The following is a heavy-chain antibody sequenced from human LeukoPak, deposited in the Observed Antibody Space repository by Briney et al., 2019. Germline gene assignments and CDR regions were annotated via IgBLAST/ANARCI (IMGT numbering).Heavy chain of an antibody. Sequence: SETLSLTCTVSGGSISSSSYYWGWIRQPPGKGLEWIGSIYYSGSTYYNPSLKSRVTISVDTSKNQFSLKLSSVTAADTAVYYCARLLSCSGGSCYSGDWFDPWGQGTLVTVSS. V-gene: IGHV4-39*01. J-gene: IGHJ5*02. D-gene: IGHD2-15*01. CDR1: GGSISSSSYY. CDR2: IYYSGST. CDR3: ARLLSCSGGSCYSGDWFDP.